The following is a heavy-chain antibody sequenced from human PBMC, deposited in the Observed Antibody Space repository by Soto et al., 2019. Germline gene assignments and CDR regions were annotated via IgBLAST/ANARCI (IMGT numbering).Heavy chain of an antibody. J-gene: IGHJ5*02. V-gene: IGHV3-21*01. CDR1: GFTFSSYA. D-gene: IGHD4-17*01. CDR2: ITSSRSNK. CDR3: ARGATVTTDNNWFDP. Sequence: GGSLRLSCAASGFTFSSYAMHWVRQAPGKGLEWVSFITSSRSNKYYADSVKGRFTISRDNAKNSLYLQMNSLRAEDTAVYYCARGATVTTDNNWFDPWGQGTLVTVSS.